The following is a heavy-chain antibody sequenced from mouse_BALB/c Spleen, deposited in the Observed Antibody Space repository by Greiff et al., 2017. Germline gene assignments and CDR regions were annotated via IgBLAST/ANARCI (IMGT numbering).Heavy chain of an antibody. CDR1: GYTFSSYW. CDR3: ARTYGNYDLDY. CDR2: ILPGSGST. Sequence: QVQLKESGAELMKPGASVKISCKATGYTFSSYWIEWVKQRPGHGLEWIGEILPGSGSTNYNEKFKGKATFTADTSSNTAYMQLSSLTSEDSAVYYCARTYGNYDLDYWGQGTSVTVSS. D-gene: IGHD2-1*01. V-gene: IGHV1-9*01. J-gene: IGHJ4*01.